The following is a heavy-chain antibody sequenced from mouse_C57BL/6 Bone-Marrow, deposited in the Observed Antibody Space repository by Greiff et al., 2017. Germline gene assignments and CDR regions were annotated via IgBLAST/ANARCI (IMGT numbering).Heavy chain of an antibody. CDR2: LYPGDGDT. CDR3: ARTPYCNYFDY. D-gene: IGHD1-1*01. Sequence: VQLQESGPELVKPGASVKISCKASGYAFSSSWMNWVKQRPGKGLEWIGRLYPGDGDTNYNGKFKGKATLTADKSSSTAYMQLSSLTSEDSAVYFCARTPYCNYFDYWGQGTTLTVSS. J-gene: IGHJ2*01. CDR1: GYAFSSSW. V-gene: IGHV1-82*01.